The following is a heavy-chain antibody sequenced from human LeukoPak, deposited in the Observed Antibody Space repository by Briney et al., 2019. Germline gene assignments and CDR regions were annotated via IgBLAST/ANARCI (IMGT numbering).Heavy chain of an antibody. Sequence: GGSLRLSCAASGFTFSSYAKSWVRQAPGKGLEWVSAIIDSGGSTYYADSVKGRFTISRDNSKNTLYLQMNTLRAEDTAVYYCAKILFGDYADMDVWGQGTTVTVSS. CDR3: AKILFGDYADMDV. D-gene: IGHD3-10*01. V-gene: IGHV3-23*01. CDR1: GFTFSSYA. J-gene: IGHJ6*02. CDR2: IIDSGGST.